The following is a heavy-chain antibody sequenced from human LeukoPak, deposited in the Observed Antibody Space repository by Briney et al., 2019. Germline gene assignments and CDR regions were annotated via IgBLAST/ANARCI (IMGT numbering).Heavy chain of an antibody. J-gene: IGHJ4*02. D-gene: IGHD2-15*01. Sequence: GESLQISCKGSGYNFTSYWIGWVRQMPGKGLEWMGIIYPGDSDTRYSPSFQGQVTISADKSISTAYLQWSSLKASDTAMYYCARSSVVVAAQIDYWAREPWSPSPQ. CDR3: ARSSVVVAAQIDY. CDR1: GYNFTSYW. V-gene: IGHV5-51*01. CDR2: IYPGDSDT.